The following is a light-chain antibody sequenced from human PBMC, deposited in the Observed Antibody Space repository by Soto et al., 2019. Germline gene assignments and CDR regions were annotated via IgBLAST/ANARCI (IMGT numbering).Light chain of an antibody. Sequence: QSVLTQPPSASGSPGQSVTISSAGTSSDVGAYNFVSWYQHHPGKAPKLMISEVSERPSGVPDRFSGSKSGNTASLTVSGLQAEDEADYYCRSYAGSNNFEVFGTGTKVTVL. CDR3: RSYAGSNNFEV. J-gene: IGLJ1*01. CDR1: SSDVGAYNF. CDR2: EVS. V-gene: IGLV2-8*01.